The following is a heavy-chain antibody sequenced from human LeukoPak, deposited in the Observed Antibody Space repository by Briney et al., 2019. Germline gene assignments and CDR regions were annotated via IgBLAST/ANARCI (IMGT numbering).Heavy chain of an antibody. CDR2: ISGSGGST. CDR3: AKTMSRGLRLGELSFDY. CDR1: GFTFSSYA. D-gene: IGHD3-16*02. V-gene: IGHV3-23*01. J-gene: IGHJ4*02. Sequence: AGGSLRLSCAASGFTFSSYAMSWVRQAPGKGLEWVSAISGSGGSTYYADSVKGRFTISRDNSKNTLYLQMNSLRAEDTAVYYCAKTMSRGLRLGELSFDYWGQGTLVTVSS.